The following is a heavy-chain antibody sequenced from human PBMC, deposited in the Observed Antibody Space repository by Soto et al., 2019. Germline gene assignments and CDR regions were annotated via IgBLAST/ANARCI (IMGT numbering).Heavy chain of an antibody. Sequence: QVQLVQSGAEVKKPGASVKVSCKASGYTFTSYYMHWVRQAPGQGLEWMGIINPSGGSTSYAQKFQGRVTMTRDTSTSTVYMELSSLRSEDTAVYYCARVLAVAGTPSHFDYWGQGTLVTVSS. J-gene: IGHJ4*02. CDR3: ARVLAVAGTPSHFDY. CDR1: GYTFTSYY. V-gene: IGHV1-46*01. CDR2: INPSGGST. D-gene: IGHD6-19*01.